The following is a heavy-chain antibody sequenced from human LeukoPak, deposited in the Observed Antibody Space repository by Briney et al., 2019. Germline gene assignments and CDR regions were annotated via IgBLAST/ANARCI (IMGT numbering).Heavy chain of an antibody. CDR2: IYSGGST. Sequence: GGSLRLSCAASGFTVSSNYMSWVRQAPGEGREWVSVIYSGGSTYYADSVKGRFTISRDNSKNTPYLQMNSLRAEDTAVYYCAREADYYDSSGHVHFDYWGQGTLVTVSS. CDR3: AREADYYDSSGHVHFDY. V-gene: IGHV3-66*01. CDR1: GFTVSSNY. J-gene: IGHJ4*02. D-gene: IGHD3-22*01.